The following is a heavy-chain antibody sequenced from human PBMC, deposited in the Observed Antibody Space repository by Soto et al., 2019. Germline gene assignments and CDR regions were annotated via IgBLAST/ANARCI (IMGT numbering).Heavy chain of an antibody. V-gene: IGHV4-39*01. J-gene: IGHJ5*02. CDR2: IYYSGST. CDR3: ARSRQWLVDSEFDP. Sequence: SETLSLTCTVSGGSISSSSHYWGWIRQPPGKGLEWIGSIYYSGSTYYNPSLKSRVTIYEDTSKNQFSLRLSSVTAADTAVYYCARSRQWLVDSEFDPWGQGTLVTVS. CDR1: GGSISSSSHY. D-gene: IGHD6-19*01.